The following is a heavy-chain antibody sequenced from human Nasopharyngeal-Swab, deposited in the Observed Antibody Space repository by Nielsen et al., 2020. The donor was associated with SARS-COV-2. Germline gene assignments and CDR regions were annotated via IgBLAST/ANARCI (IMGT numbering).Heavy chain of an antibody. CDR2: ISYEGSNK. CDR1: GFVFGNYA. D-gene: IGHD2-2*02. V-gene: IGHV3-30-3*02. Sequence: GESLKISCAASGFVFGNYAMQWVRQAPGKGLEWVAVISYEGSNKYYADSVKGRFTISRDNSGDTLYLEMHSLRTDDTAVYYCAKCHAYRYYYYGMGVWGPGTTVTVSS. CDR3: AKCHAYRYYYYGMGV. J-gene: IGHJ6*02.